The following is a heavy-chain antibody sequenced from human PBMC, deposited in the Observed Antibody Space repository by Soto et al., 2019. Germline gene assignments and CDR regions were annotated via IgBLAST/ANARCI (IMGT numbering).Heavy chain of an antibody. V-gene: IGHV3-48*01. D-gene: IGHD2-2*01. Sequence: GGSLSLSCAASGFTFSSYSMNWVRQAPGKGLEWVSYISSSSSTIYYADSVKGRFTISRDNAKNSLYLQMNSLRAEDTAVYYVLGYCSSTSCYRTTKDYYMDVWGKGTTVTVSS. CDR3: LGYCSSTSCYRTTKDYYMDV. CDR2: ISSSSSTI. J-gene: IGHJ6*03. CDR1: GFTFSSYS.